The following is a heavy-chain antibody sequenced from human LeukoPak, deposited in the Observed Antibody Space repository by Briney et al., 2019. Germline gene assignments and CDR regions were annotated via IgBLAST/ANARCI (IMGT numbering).Heavy chain of an antibody. CDR3: ARGTRDGYKDY. CDR2: ISSGGST. CDR1: GFPVSSYY. D-gene: IGHD5-24*01. J-gene: IGHJ4*02. V-gene: IGHV3-53*01. Sequence: PEKSLRLSCAASGFPVSSYYLSWVRQAPGKGLQWVSVISSGGSTYYADSVKGRFTISRDNSKNTLYLQMNSLRAEDTAVYHAARGTRDGYKDYWGQGTLVTVSS.